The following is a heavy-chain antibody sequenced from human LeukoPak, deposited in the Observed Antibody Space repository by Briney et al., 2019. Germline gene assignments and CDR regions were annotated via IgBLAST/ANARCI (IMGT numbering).Heavy chain of an antibody. CDR3: ANVDYGDSNPSYYFDY. V-gene: IGHV3-30*02. Sequence: GGSLRLSCAASGFTFSSYAMSWVRQAPGKGLEWVAFIRYDGSNKYYADSVKGRFTISRDNSKNTLYLQMNSLRAEDTAVYYCANVDYGDSNPSYYFDYWGQGTLVTVSS. D-gene: IGHD4-17*01. CDR1: GFTFSSYA. J-gene: IGHJ4*02. CDR2: IRYDGSNK.